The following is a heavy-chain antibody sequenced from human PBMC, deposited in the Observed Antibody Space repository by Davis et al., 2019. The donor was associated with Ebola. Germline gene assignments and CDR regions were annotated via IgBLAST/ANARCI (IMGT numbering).Heavy chain of an antibody. CDR2: ISSSSSTT. Sequence: GESLKISCAASGFTFSIYSMNWVRQAPGKGLEWVSYISSSSSTTYYADSVKGRFTISRDNAKNSLYLQMNSLRDEGTAVYYCAGATGYYRHGMDVWGQGTTVTVSS. D-gene: IGHD3-9*01. CDR1: GFTFSIYS. J-gene: IGHJ6*02. CDR3: AGATGYYRHGMDV. V-gene: IGHV3-48*02.